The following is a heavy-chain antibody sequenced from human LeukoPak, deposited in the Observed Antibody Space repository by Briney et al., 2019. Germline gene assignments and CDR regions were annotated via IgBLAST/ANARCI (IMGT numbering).Heavy chain of an antibody. CDR2: ISGSGGST. Sequence: GGSLRLSCAASGFTFSSYAMSWVRQAPGKGLEWVSAISGSGGSTYYADSVKGRFTISRDNSKNTLYLQMNSLRAEDTAVHYCATRHGSGSLDYWGQGTLVTVSS. CDR1: GFTFSSYA. V-gene: IGHV3-23*01. CDR3: ATRHGSGSLDY. D-gene: IGHD3-10*01. J-gene: IGHJ4*02.